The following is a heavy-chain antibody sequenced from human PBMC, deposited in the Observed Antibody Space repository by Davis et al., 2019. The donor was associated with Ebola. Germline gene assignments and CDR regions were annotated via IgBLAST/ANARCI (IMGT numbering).Heavy chain of an antibody. J-gene: IGHJ6*02. V-gene: IGHV4-61*08. D-gene: IGHD2/OR15-2a*01. CDR2: ISYSGST. CDR3: ARRPVLYRIGNYYYGMDV. CDR1: GGSISSGGYY. Sequence: MPSETLSLTCTVSGGSISSGGYYWSWIRQHPGRGLEWIGYISYSGSTNYNPSLKSRVTISVDTSKNQFSLRLSSVTAADTAVYYCARRPVLYRIGNYYYGMDVWGQGTTVTVSS.